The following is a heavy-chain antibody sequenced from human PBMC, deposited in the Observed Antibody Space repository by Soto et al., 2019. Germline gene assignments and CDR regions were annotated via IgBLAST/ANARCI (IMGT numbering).Heavy chain of an antibody. CDR3: ARWVPYYYYMDV. CDR2: ISSSSSTI. CDR1: GFTFSSYS. V-gene: IGHV3-48*01. Sequence: GGSLRLSCASSGFTFSSYSMNWVRQAPGKGLEWVSYISSSSSTIYYADSVKGRFTISRDNAKNSLYLQMNSLRAEDTAVYYCARWVPYYYYMDVWGKGTTVTVSS. J-gene: IGHJ6*03.